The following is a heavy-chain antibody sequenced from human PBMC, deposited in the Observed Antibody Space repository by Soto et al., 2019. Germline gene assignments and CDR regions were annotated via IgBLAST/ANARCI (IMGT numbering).Heavy chain of an antibody. V-gene: IGHV4-31*03. CDR3: AKLSCTSSTCYFPGWFDP. Sequence: SETLSLTCTVSGDSISGGASFWSWIRQPPGKGLEWIANVYYSGGSYYNPSLKSRLTISVDTTKNQFSLQLKSMTAADTAVYYCAKLSCTSSTCYFPGWFDPWGQGTLVTVSS. CDR2: VYYSGGS. D-gene: IGHD2-2*01. CDR1: GDSISGGASF. J-gene: IGHJ5*02.